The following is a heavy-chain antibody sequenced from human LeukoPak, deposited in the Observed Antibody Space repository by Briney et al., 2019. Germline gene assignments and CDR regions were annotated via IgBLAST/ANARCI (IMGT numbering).Heavy chain of an antibody. CDR1: GFTFSDYY. J-gene: IGHJ4*02. V-gene: IGHV3-11*01. CDR3: ARVPSFLVRGVYLFDY. CDR2: ISSSGSTI. D-gene: IGHD3-10*01. Sequence: GGSPRLSCAASGFTFSDYYMSWIRQAPGKGLEWVSYISSSGSTIYYADSVKGRFTISRDNAKNSLYLQMNSLRAEDTAVYYCARVPSFLVRGVYLFDYWGQGTLVTVSS.